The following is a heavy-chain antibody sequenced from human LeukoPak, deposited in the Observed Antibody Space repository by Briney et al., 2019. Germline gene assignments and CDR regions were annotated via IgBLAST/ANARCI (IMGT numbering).Heavy chain of an antibody. Sequence: PGGSLRLSCAASGFTFSSYAMHWVRQAPGKGLEWVAVISYDGSNKYYADSVKGRFTISRDNSKNTLYLQMNSLRAEDTAVYYCARAATAYCGGDCYRSSSYYYYYMDVWGKGTTVTVSS. CDR3: ARAATAYCGGDCYRSSSYYYYYMDV. D-gene: IGHD2-21*02. J-gene: IGHJ6*03. V-gene: IGHV3-30*04. CDR1: GFTFSSYA. CDR2: ISYDGSNK.